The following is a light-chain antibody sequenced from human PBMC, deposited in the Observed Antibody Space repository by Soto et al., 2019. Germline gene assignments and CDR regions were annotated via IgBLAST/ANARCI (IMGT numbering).Light chain of an antibody. V-gene: IGLV1-44*01. CDR1: SSNIGSNT. Sequence: QSVLNQPPSASGTPGQRVTISCSGSSSNIGSNTVNWYQQLPGTAPKLRIYTNNRRPSGVPDRFSGSKSGTSASLAISGLQSEDEADYYCAAWDDSLNGAVFGGGTQLTVL. J-gene: IGLJ7*01. CDR2: TNN. CDR3: AAWDDSLNGAV.